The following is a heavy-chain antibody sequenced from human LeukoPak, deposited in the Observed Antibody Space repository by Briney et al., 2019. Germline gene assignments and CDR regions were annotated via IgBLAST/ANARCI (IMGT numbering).Heavy chain of an antibody. CDR2: INHSGST. CDR3: ARGRGIRYTRRGTFDI. D-gene: IGHD3-16*02. Sequence: PSETLSLTCAVSGDSISSSNWWSWIRQPPGKGLEWIGEINHSGSTNYNPSLKSRVTISVDTSKNQFSLRLRSVTAADTTVYYCARGRGIRYTRRGTFDIWGQGTMVTVSS. V-gene: IGHV4-4*02. J-gene: IGHJ3*02. CDR1: GDSISSSNW.